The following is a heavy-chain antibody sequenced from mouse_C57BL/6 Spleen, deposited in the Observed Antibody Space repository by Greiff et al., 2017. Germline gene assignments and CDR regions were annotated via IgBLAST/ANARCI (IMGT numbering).Heavy chain of an antibody. CDR2: IYPGSGST. CDR1: GYTFTSYW. V-gene: IGHV1-55*01. Sequence: QVQLQQPGAELVKPGASVKMSCKASGYTFTSYWITWVKQRPGQGLEWIGDIYPGSGSTNYNEKFKSKATLTVDTSSSTAYMQLSSLTSEDSAVYYCARKGIYYDYDEDYCDYWGQGTTLTVSS. D-gene: IGHD2-4*01. CDR3: ARKGIYYDYDEDYCDY. J-gene: IGHJ2*01.